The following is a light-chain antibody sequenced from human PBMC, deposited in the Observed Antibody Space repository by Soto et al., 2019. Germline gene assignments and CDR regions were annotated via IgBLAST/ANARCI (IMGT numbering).Light chain of an antibody. CDR1: QSVSSSY. CDR3: QQYGSSPRT. CDR2: GAS. V-gene: IGKV3-20*01. J-gene: IGKJ1*01. Sequence: ENVLTQSPGTLSLSPGERATLSCRASQSVSSSYLAWYQQKPGQAPRLLIYGASSRATGIPDRFSGSGSGTDVTLPINRLEHEDFLVYYCQQYGSSPRTFGQGTKVEIK.